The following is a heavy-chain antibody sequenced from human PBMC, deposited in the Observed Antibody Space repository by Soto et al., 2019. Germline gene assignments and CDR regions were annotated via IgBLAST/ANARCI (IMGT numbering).Heavy chain of an antibody. CDR1: GGSFSGYY. Sequence: SETLSLTCAVYGGSFSGYYWSWIRQPPGKGLEWIGEINHSGSTNYNPSLKSRVTISVDTSKNQFSLKLSSVTAADTAVYYCARGRSGYNFEDAFDIWGQGTMVTVSS. J-gene: IGHJ3*02. CDR2: INHSGST. D-gene: IGHD5-12*01. CDR3: ARGRSGYNFEDAFDI. V-gene: IGHV4-34*01.